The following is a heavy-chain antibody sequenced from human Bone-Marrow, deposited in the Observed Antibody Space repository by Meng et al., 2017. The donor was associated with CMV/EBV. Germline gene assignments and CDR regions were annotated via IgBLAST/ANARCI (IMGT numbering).Heavy chain of an antibody. CDR2: ISWNSGTI. Sequence: GGSLRLSCAACGFTFSSYDMHWVRQATGKGLEWVSGISWNSGTIGYADSVKGRFTISRDNAKNSLYLQMNSLRAEDTAVYYCAAPASQQLVDPHTHYYYYYGMDVWGQGTTVAVSS. J-gene: IGHJ6*02. CDR1: GFTFSSYD. CDR3: AAPASQQLVDPHTHYYYYYGMDV. V-gene: IGHV3-9*01. D-gene: IGHD6-6*01.